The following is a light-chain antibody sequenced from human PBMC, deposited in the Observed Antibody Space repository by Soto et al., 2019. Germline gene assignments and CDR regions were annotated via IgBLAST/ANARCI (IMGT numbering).Light chain of an antibody. CDR1: QDISFF. J-gene: IGKJ5*01. Sequence: DIQTTQSPSSLSASVGDRVTITCQASQDISFFLNWYQQKPGKAPKLLIYDASILQAGVPSRFSGGGSGTDFTFTISSLHPEDVATYYCQQYDHLPITFGQGTRLENK. CDR2: DAS. V-gene: IGKV1-33*01. CDR3: QQYDHLPIT.